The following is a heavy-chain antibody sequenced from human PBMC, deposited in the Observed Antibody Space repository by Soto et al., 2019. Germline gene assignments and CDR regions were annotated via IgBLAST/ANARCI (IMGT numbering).Heavy chain of an antibody. CDR1: GFIFRSYG. CDR2: IWYDGSNQ. CDR3: AREAYGGEGPLDC. J-gene: IGHJ4*02. Sequence: QVQLVESGGGVVQPGRSLRVSCAASGFIFRSYGMHWVRQAPGKGLEWVAVIWYDGSNQYYADSVKGRFTISRDNSKNTLSLQMNSLRAEDTAVYYCAREAYGGEGPLDCWGQGTLVTVSS. V-gene: IGHV3-33*01. D-gene: IGHD4-17*01.